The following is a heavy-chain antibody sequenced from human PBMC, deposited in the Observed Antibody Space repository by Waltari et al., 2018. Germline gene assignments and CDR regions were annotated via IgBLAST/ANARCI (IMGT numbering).Heavy chain of an antibody. CDR2: IYHSGST. J-gene: IGHJ2*01. Sequence: QVQLQESGPGLVKPSETLSLTCTVSGYSISSGYYWGWIRQPPGKGLEWIRSIYHSGSTYYNPSLKSRVTISVDTSKNQFSLKLSSVTAADTAVYYCAREPIVGATAFWYFDLWGRGTLVTVSS. CDR1: GYSISSGYY. CDR3: AREPIVGATAFWYFDL. V-gene: IGHV4-38-2*02. D-gene: IGHD1-26*01.